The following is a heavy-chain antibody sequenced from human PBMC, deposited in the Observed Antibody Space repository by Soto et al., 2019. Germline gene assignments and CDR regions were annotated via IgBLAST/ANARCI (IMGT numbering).Heavy chain of an antibody. J-gene: IGHJ4*02. CDR3: ARVHYYDSRDYYYLASHFEY. CDR1: GDSVNSGSHY. CDR2: IYYSGST. Sequence: SETLSLTCTVSGDSVNSGSHYWSWIRQPPGKGLEWIGYIYYSGSTNYNPSLKSRVTISVDTSKNQFSLKLSSVTAADTAVYYCARVHYYDSRDYYYLASHFEYWGQGTLVTVS. V-gene: IGHV4-61*01. D-gene: IGHD3-22*01.